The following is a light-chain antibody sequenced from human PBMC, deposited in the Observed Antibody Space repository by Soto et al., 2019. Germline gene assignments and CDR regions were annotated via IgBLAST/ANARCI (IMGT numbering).Light chain of an antibody. V-gene: IGKV1-5*03. Sequence: DIQMTQSPSSLSASVGDRVTITCRASQTISSWLAWYQQKPGKAPKLLIYKASTLKSGVPSRFSGSGSGTDFTLTISSLQPEDFAVYYCQQYYNWPRTFGQGTKVDIK. J-gene: IGKJ1*01. CDR3: QQYYNWPRT. CDR1: QTISSW. CDR2: KAS.